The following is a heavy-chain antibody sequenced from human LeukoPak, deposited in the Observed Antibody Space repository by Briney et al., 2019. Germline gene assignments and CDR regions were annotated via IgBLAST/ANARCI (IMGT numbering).Heavy chain of an antibody. J-gene: IGHJ4*02. D-gene: IGHD1-26*01. V-gene: IGHV4-59*12. CDR3: ARDGVEWELPFDY. Sequence: SETLSLTCTVSGGSISSYYWSWIRQPPGKGLEWIGYIYYSGSTNYNPSLKSRVTISVDTSKNQFSLKLSSVTAADTAVYYCARDGVEWELPFDYWGQGTLVTVSS. CDR1: GGSISSYY. CDR2: IYYSGST.